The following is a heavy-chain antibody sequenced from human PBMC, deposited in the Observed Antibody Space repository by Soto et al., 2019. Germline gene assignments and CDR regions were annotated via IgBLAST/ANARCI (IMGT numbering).Heavy chain of an antibody. Sequence: QLQLQESGPGLVKPSETLSLTCTVSGGSISNSSYYWGWIRQPPGMGLEWIGSIYYSRSTHYNPSLKSRVTITVDTSKDQFSLKLGSVTAADTAVYYCARHAYDDYSLYNWFDPWGQGSLVTVSS. CDR2: IYYSRST. CDR3: ARHAYDDYSLYNWFDP. CDR1: GGSISNSSYY. V-gene: IGHV4-39*01. D-gene: IGHD4-17*01. J-gene: IGHJ5*02.